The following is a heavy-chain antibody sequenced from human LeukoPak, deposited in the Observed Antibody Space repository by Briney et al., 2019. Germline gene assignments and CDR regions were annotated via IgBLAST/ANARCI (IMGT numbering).Heavy chain of an antibody. CDR3: ARPSIPSAAASALDI. Sequence: SETLSLTCSVSGGSIGTYYWTWIRQPPGKGLKWIGYIYYTGSTNYSPSLKSRASMSVDTSKNQVSLKMTSVTAADTAVYYCARPSIPSAAASALDIWGQGTMVTVSS. CDR1: GGSIGTYY. J-gene: IGHJ3*02. D-gene: IGHD2-2*01. V-gene: IGHV4-59*08. CDR2: IYYTGST.